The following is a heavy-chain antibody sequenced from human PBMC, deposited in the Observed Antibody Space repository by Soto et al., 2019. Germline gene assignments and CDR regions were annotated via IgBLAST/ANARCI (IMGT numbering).Heavy chain of an antibody. D-gene: IGHD3-16*01. Sequence: EVQLLESGGGLVQPGGSLRLSCAASGFTFSSYAMSWVRQAPGKGLEWVSAISGSGGSTYYADSVKGRFTISRDNSKNTLYMQMNSLRAEDTAVYYCAKAPVDYVWGSYDYWGQGTLVTVSS. CDR3: AKAPVDYVWGSYDY. CDR2: ISGSGGST. CDR1: GFTFSSYA. J-gene: IGHJ4*02. V-gene: IGHV3-23*01.